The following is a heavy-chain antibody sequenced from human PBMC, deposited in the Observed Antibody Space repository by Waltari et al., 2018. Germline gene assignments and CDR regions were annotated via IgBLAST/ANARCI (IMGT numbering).Heavy chain of an antibody. CDR2: IYYDGNT. V-gene: IGHV4-39*07. J-gene: IGHJ4*02. CDR3: ARDPYAAY. Sequence: QESGPGLLKPSETLSLTCAVSGGSVTDTSYFWGWIRQAPGKGLEWLGNIYYDGNTNYNPSLKSRVSISVDTSQKQFSLKLTSVTAADTAVYYCARDPYAAYWGQGTLVTVSS. CDR1: GGSVTDTSYF.